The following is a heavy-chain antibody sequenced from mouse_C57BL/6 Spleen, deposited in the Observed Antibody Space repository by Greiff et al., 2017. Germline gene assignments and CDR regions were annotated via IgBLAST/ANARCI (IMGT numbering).Heavy chain of an antibody. D-gene: IGHD1-1*01. J-gene: IGHJ2*01. Sequence: VQLQQPGAELVKPGASVKMSCKASGYTFTSYWITWVKQRPGQGLEWIGDIYPGSGSTNYKEKCKSKATLTVDTSTSTAYMQLSSLTAEDSAVYDCARSTAVVEGYFDYWGQGTTLTVSS. V-gene: IGHV1-55*01. CDR2: IYPGSGST. CDR3: ARSTAVVEGYFDY. CDR1: GYTFTSYW.